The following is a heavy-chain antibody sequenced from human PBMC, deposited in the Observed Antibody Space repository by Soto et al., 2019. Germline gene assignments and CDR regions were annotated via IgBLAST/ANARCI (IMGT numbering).Heavy chain of an antibody. D-gene: IGHD5-12*01. Sequence: AASVKVSCKASGYTFTGYYMHWVRQAPGQGLEWMGWINPNSGGTNYAQKFQGRVTMTRDTSISTAYMELSRLRSDDTAVYYCARVALLYRKQAHDAFDIWGQGTMVTVSS. V-gene: IGHV1-2*02. J-gene: IGHJ3*02. CDR2: INPNSGGT. CDR1: GYTFTGYY. CDR3: ARVALLYRKQAHDAFDI.